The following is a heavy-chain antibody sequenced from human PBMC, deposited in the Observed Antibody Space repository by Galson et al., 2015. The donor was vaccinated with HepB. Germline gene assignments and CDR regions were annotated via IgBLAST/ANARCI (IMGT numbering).Heavy chain of an antibody. D-gene: IGHD2-2*01. J-gene: IGHJ5*02. CDR2: IIPILGIA. Sequence: SVKVSCKASGGTFSSYAISWVRQAPGQGLEWMGRIIPILGIANYAQKFQGRVTITADKSTSTAYMELSSLRSEDTAVYYCARDLFKAIVVVPAAMEGIGDPWGQGTLVTVSS. CDR3: ARDLFKAIVVVPAAMEGIGDP. V-gene: IGHV1-69*04. CDR1: GGTFSSYA.